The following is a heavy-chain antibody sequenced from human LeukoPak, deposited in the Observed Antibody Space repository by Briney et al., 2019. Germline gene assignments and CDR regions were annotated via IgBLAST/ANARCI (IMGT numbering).Heavy chain of an antibody. Sequence: GGSLRLSCAASGFTFSSYSMNWVRQAPGKGLEWVSSISSSGTYIYFADSLKGRFTISRDNAKNSLYLQMNSLRAEDTAVYYCARVGDYGDYGRNTAPDYWGQGTLVTVSS. CDR2: ISSSGTYI. CDR3: ARVGDYGDYGRNTAPDY. V-gene: IGHV3-21*01. J-gene: IGHJ4*02. D-gene: IGHD4-17*01. CDR1: GFTFSSYS.